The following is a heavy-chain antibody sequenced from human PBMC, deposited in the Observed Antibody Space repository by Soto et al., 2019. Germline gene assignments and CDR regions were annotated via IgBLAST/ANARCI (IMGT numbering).Heavy chain of an antibody. V-gene: IGHV3-48*01. Sequence: GGSLRLSCAASGFTFSSYSMSLVRQATGKGLEWVSYISSSSSTIYYADSVKGRFTISRDNAKNSLYLQMNSLRAEDTAVYYCARDLPAHAAAGWSIDYWGQGTLVTVSS. CDR3: ARDLPAHAAAGWSIDY. CDR1: GFTFSSYS. CDR2: ISSSSSTI. D-gene: IGHD3-3*01. J-gene: IGHJ4*02.